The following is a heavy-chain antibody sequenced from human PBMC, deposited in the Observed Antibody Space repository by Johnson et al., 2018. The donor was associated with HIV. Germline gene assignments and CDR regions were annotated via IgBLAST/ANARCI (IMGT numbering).Heavy chain of an antibody. Sequence: EVQLVESGGGVVRPGGSLRLSCAASGFTFDDYGMSWVRQAPGKGLEWVSGINWNGGSTGYADSVKGRFTISRDNAKNSLYLQMNSLRAEDTAVYYCARGRTLITGTTFLFPVDIWGQGTMVTVSS. CDR2: INWNGGST. CDR1: GFTFDDYG. D-gene: IGHD1-7*01. CDR3: ARGRTLITGTTFLFPVDI. V-gene: IGHV3-20*04. J-gene: IGHJ3*02.